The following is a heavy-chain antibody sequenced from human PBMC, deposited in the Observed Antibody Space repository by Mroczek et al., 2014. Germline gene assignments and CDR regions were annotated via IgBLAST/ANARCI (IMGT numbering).Heavy chain of an antibody. Sequence: QVQLQQWGPGLVKPSQTLSLTCTVSGGSISSGSYYWSWIRQPAGKGLEWIGRIYTSGSTNYNPSLKSRVTISVDTSKNQFPLKLSSVTAADTAVYYCASHTAMPYSNYFDYWGQGTLVTVSS. V-gene: IGHV4-61*02. J-gene: IGHJ4*02. D-gene: IGHD5-18*01. CDR2: IYTSGST. CDR1: GGSISSGSYY. CDR3: ASHTAMPYSNYFDY.